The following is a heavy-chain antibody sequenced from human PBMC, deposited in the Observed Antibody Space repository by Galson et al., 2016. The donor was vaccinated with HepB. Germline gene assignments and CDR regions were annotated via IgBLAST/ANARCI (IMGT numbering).Heavy chain of an antibody. CDR2: ISYSGSS. D-gene: IGHD3-22*01. J-gene: IGHJ3*02. CDR3: AKKGDSPGYYGVFDI. CDR1: GGSISSGGYY. V-gene: IGHV4-31*03. Sequence: TLSLTCTVSGGSISSGGYYWSWIRQHPGKGLEWIGYISYSGSSYYNPSLKSRVTISVDTSRNQFSLKLSSVTAADTAVYYCAKKGDSPGYYGVFDIWGQGTMVTVSP.